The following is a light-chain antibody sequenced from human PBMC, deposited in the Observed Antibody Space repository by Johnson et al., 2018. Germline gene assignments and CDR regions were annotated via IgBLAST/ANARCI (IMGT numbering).Light chain of an antibody. CDR1: SSNIGNNY. J-gene: IGLJ1*01. V-gene: IGLV1-51*02. CDR2: ENN. Sequence: QSVLTQPPSVSAAPGQKVTISCSGSSSNIGNNYVSWYQQLPGTAPKLLIYENNKRPSGIPDRFSGSKSGTSATLGITGFQTGDEADYYCGTWDSSLSAGNVFVTGNKVTFL. CDR3: GTWDSSLSAGNV.